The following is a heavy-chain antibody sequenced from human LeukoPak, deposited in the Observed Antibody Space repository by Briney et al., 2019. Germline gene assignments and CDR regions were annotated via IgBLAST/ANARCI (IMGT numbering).Heavy chain of an antibody. CDR3: ARGWLRPYTYYFDY. CDR1: GGSISSSSYY. J-gene: IGHJ4*02. Sequence: PSETLSLTCTVSGGSISSSSYYWGWIRQPPGKGLEWIGSIYYSGSTYYNPSLKSRVIISVDTSKNQFSLKLSSVTAADTAVYYCARGWLRPYTYYFDYWGQGTLVTVSS. CDR2: IYYSGST. D-gene: IGHD5-12*01. V-gene: IGHV4-39*01.